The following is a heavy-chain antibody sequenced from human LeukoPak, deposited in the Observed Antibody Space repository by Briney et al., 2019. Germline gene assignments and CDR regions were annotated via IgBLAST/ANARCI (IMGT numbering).Heavy chain of an antibody. CDR1: GFTFSSYS. V-gene: IGHV3-21*01. Sequence: GGSLRLSCAASGFTFSSYSMNWVRQAPGKGLEWVSSISSSSSYIYYADSVKGRFTISRDNAKNSLYLQMNSLRAEDTAVYYCARDASPMVYIGMDVWDQGTTVTVSS. D-gene: IGHD3-10*01. J-gene: IGHJ6*02. CDR2: ISSSSSYI. CDR3: ARDASPMVYIGMDV.